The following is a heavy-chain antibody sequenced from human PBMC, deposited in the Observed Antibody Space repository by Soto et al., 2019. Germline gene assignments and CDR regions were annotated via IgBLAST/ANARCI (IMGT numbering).Heavy chain of an antibody. CDR3: ARGIASDHLGWFAP. CDR1: GGSFSDYY. J-gene: IGHJ5*02. D-gene: IGHD6-13*01. V-gene: IGHV4-34*01. CDR2: SNHSGST. Sequence: QVQLQQWGAGLLKPSETLSLTCAVYGGSFSDYYCSWIRQPPMKGLEWIGESNHSGSTNCNPSLKSRVTISVDTSKNQFSLKLSSVTAADTAVYYCARGIASDHLGWFAPWGQGTMVTVSS.